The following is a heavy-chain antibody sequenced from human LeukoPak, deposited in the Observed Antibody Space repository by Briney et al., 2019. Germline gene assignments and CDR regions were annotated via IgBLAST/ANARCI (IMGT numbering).Heavy chain of an antibody. CDR2: IYYSGST. Sequence: PSETLSLTCTVSGGSIRSSSYYWGWIRQPPGKGLEWIGSIYYSGSTYYNPSLKSRVTISVDTSKDQFSLRLSSVTAADTAVYYCARYGGYFDYWGQGTLVTVSS. CDR1: GGSIRSSSYY. CDR3: ARYGGYFDY. D-gene: IGHD4-23*01. V-gene: IGHV4-39*01. J-gene: IGHJ4*02.